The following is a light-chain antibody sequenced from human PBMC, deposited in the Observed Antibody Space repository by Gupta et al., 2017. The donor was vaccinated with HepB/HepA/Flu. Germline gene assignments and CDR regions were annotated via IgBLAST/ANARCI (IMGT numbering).Light chain of an antibody. J-gene: IGLJ2*01. Sequence: PALTQPASAYGPPGQSIAISCTGTSSDVGSYHHVSWYHQRPGKAPKLMIYEVSKRPSGVSNRFSGSKSGNTASLTISGLQAEDEADYYCCSYAGSSTFVVFGGGTKLTVL. V-gene: IGLV2-23*02. CDR3: CSYAGSSTFVV. CDR1: SSDVGSYHH. CDR2: EVS.